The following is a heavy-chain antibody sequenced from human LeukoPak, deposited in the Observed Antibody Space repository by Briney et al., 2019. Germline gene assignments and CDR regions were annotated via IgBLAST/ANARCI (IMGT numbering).Heavy chain of an antibody. CDR1: GGTFRSYA. J-gene: IGHJ6*03. CDR3: ASCLWFGELGYYYYMDV. CDR2: IIPIFGTA. D-gene: IGHD3-10*01. Sequence: GGSVKVSCKASGGTFRSYAISWGRQAPGEGGEWMGGIIPIFGTANYAQKFKGRVTINTEESTSTAYMELSSLRSEDTAVYYCASCLWFGELGYYYYMDVWGKGTTVTVSS. V-gene: IGHV1-69*05.